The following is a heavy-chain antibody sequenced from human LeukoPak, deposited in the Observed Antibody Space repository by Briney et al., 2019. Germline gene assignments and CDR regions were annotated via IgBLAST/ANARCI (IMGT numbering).Heavy chain of an antibody. CDR2: ICYSGST. CDR1: GGSITTNTYC. V-gene: IGHV4-39*01. D-gene: IGHD1-1*01. Sequence: LSETLSLTCTASGGSITTNTYCWGWIRQPPGKGLKWIGNICYSGSTYYNPSLRSRITISIDTSNTSKNPFSLKLRSVTAADTSMYNCARRLEARTDFDNWGQGTLVTVSS. CDR3: ARRLEARTDFDN. J-gene: IGHJ4*02.